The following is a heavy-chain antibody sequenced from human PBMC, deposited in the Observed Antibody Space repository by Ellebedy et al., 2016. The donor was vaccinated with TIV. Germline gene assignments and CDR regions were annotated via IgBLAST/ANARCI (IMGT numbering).Heavy chain of an antibody. CDR1: GFTFSSLW. V-gene: IGHV3-7*01. Sequence: GESLKISXAASGFTFSSLWMTWVRQAPGKGLEWVANIKQDGTEEYYVDSVKGRFTISRDNAKNSLYLQMNSLRAEDTAVYYCARTYQTAMVRGVISPCDYWGQGTLVTVSS. CDR2: IKQDGTEE. D-gene: IGHD3-10*01. J-gene: IGHJ4*02. CDR3: ARTYQTAMVRGVISPCDY.